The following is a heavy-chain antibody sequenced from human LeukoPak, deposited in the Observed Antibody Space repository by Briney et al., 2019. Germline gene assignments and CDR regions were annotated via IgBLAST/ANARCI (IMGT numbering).Heavy chain of an antibody. D-gene: IGHD4-17*01. CDR3: ARDHHGVRPPYAFDI. V-gene: IGHV4-30-2*01. Sequence: SQTLSLTCAVSGGSISSGGYSWSWIRQPPGKGLEWIGYIYHSGSTYYNPSLKSRVTISVDTSKNQFSLKLSSVTAADTAVYYCARDHHGVRPPYAFDIWGQGTMVTVSS. CDR2: IYHSGST. CDR1: GGSISSGGYS. J-gene: IGHJ3*02.